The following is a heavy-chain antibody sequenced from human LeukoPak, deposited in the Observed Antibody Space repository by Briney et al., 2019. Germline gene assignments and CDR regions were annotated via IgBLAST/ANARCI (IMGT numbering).Heavy chain of an antibody. V-gene: IGHV3-64*01. J-gene: IGHJ4*02. CDR2: ISSNGGST. D-gene: IGHD1-26*01. CDR1: GFTFSSYA. CDR3: ARGPKWELVDDYFDY. Sequence: GGSLRLSCAASGFTFSSYAMSWVRQAPGKGLEYVSAISSNGGSTYYANSVKGRFTISRDNSKNTLYLQMGSLRAEDMAVYYCARGPKWELVDDYFDYWGQGTLVTVSS.